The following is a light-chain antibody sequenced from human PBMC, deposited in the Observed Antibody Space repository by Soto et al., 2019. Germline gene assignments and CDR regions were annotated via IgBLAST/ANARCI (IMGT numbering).Light chain of an antibody. J-gene: IGKJ1*01. CDR3: QQYNRYQT. Sequence: DIQMTQSPATLSASVGDRVTITCRASQSISSWLAWYQQKPGKAPKLLIYDASSVESGVPSRSSGSGSGTEFTLTSRRLQADDVATYYLQQYNRYQTFGQGTKLEIK. V-gene: IGKV1-5*01. CDR1: QSISSW. CDR2: DAS.